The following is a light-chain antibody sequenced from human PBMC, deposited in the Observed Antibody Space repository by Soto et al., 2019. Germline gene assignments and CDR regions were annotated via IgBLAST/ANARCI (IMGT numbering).Light chain of an antibody. Sequence: DIQMTQSPSSLAASVGDRVTITCRASQSIDSSLNWYQQKQGKAPELLLYGTSTLQSGVPSRFSDSGSATDFTLTISSLQPDDFAAYHCHQSYTPPYTFGQGTKLEIK. J-gene: IGKJ2*01. CDR2: GTS. CDR3: HQSYTPPYT. V-gene: IGKV1-39*01. CDR1: QSIDSS.